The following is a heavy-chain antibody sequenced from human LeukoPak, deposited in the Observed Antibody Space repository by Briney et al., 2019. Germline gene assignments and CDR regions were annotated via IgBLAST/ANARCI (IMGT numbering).Heavy chain of an antibody. CDR1: GYTFTSYG. Sequence: ASVTVSCKASGYTFTSYGISWVRQAPGQGLEWMGWISAYNGNTNYAQKLQGRVTMTTDTSTSTAYMGLRSLRSDDTAVYYCARANYGSGSYYGDYWGQGTLVTVSS. D-gene: IGHD3-10*01. J-gene: IGHJ4*02. CDR3: ARANYGSGSYYGDY. V-gene: IGHV1-18*01. CDR2: ISAYNGNT.